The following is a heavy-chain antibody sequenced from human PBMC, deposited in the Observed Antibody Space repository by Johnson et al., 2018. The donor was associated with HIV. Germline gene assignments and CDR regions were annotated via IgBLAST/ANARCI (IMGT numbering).Heavy chain of an antibody. J-gene: IGHJ3*02. Sequence: VQLVESGGGVVRPGGSLRLSCAASGFNLDDYGMNWVRQAPGKGLEWVASIKQDGSEKYYVDSVKGRFTISRDNAKKSLYLQMNSLRVEDTAVDYCARLNIAFDIWGQGTMVTVSS. CDR1: GFNLDDYG. CDR2: IKQDGSEK. D-gene: IGHD2/OR15-2a*01. CDR3: ARLNIAFDI. V-gene: IGHV3-7*05.